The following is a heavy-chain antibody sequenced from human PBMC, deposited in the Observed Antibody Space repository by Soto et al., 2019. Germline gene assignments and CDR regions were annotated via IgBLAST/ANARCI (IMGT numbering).Heavy chain of an antibody. V-gene: IGHV5-51*01. CDR2: TRPGDSEN. J-gene: IGHJ6*02. Sequence: GESLKISCMGSGYSFSTYWIAWVRQMPGKGLEWMGITRPGDSENTCNPSFQGQVIISAGKSIITGYLQWRSLKASDTAMYYCSRQPAAVAGTYYYGMDVWGQGTTVTVSS. D-gene: IGHD6-19*01. CDR1: GYSFSTYW. CDR3: SRQPAAVAGTYYYGMDV.